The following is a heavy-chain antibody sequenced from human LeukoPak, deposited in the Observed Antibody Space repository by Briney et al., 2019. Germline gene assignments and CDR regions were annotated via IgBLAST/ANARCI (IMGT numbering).Heavy chain of an antibody. CDR2: INWNGGST. V-gene: IGHV3-20*04. CDR3: ARPYSSSLEYFQH. CDR1: GFTFSSYG. Sequence: GGSLRLSCAASGFTFSSYGMSWARQAPEKGLEWVSGINWNGGSTGYEDSVKGRFTISRDNAKNSLYLQMNSLRAEDTALYYCARPYSSSLEYFQHWGQGTLVTVSS. J-gene: IGHJ1*01. D-gene: IGHD6-13*01.